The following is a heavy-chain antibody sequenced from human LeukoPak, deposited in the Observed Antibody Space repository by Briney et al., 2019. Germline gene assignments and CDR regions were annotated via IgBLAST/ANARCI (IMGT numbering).Heavy chain of an antibody. V-gene: IGHV6-1*01. CDR3: ARDEGALNW. Sequence: SQTLSLTCALSGDRVSRDNTAWNWTRQSPSRGIEWLGRTYYRSKWYYDYALSVTSRITINPDTSKNHFSLQLNSVTPEDTAVYYCARDEGALNWWGQGTLVTVSS. J-gene: IGHJ4*02. CDR1: GDRVSRDNTA. D-gene: IGHD1-1*01. CDR2: TYYRSKWYY.